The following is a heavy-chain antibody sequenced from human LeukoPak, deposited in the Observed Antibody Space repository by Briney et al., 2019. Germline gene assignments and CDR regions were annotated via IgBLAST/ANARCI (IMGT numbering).Heavy chain of an antibody. D-gene: IGHD6-19*01. V-gene: IGHV1-69*05. CDR2: IIPIFGTA. CDR1: GGTFSSYT. Sequence: ASVKVSCKASGGTFSSYTISWVRQAPGQGLEWMGRIIPIFGTANYAQKFQGRVTITTDESTSTAYMELSSLRSEDTAVYYCAVYSSGWYGENYYYFDYWGQGTLVTVSS. J-gene: IGHJ4*02. CDR3: AVYSSGWYGENYYYFDY.